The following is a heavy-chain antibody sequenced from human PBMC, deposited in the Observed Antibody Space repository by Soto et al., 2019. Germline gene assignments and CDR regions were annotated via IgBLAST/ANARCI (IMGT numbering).Heavy chain of an antibody. Sequence: QVQLVQSGAEVKKPGASVKISCKASGYTFTRYTRNWVRQAPGQRLEWMGWINPDNGHTKSSQKFQDRVIITRDTSASTAYMDLSSLRSEDTAVYYCARGIATGQLDPWGQGTLVTVSS. CDR2: INPDNGHT. D-gene: IGHD2-15*01. J-gene: IGHJ5*02. CDR3: ARGIATGQLDP. V-gene: IGHV1-3*01. CDR1: GYTFTRYT.